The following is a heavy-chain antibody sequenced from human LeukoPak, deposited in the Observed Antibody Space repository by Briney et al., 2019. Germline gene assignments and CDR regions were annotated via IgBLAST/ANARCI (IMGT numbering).Heavy chain of an antibody. CDR2: ISRTSEYI. D-gene: IGHD3-16*01. CDR3: GGGGDFDY. J-gene: IGHJ4*02. V-gene: IGHV3-21*01. Sequence: GGSLRLSCAAPGFRFDDYGMIWVRQAPGKGLEWVSSISRTSEYIHYADSVRGRFAISRDKAKNSVYLQLNSLRAEDTAVYFWGGGGDFDYWGQGILVTVSA. CDR1: GFRFDDYG.